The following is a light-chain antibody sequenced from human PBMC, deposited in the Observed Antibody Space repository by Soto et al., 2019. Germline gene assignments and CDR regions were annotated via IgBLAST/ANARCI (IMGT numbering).Light chain of an antibody. CDR3: QQYNDWPLPT. J-gene: IGKJ4*01. CDR1: RSIITN. CDR2: GAS. V-gene: IGKV3-15*01. Sequence: EIVMTQSPATLLVSPGERVTLSCRASRSIITNLAWYQHKPGQAPRLLIYGASTRAAGIPARFTGSGSGTEFTLTSSSLQSEDFAFYYCQQYNDWPLPTFGGGTRVEIK.